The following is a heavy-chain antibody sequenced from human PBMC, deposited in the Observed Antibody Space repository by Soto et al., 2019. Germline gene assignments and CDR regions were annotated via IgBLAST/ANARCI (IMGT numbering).Heavy chain of an antibody. D-gene: IGHD1-1*01. CDR1: GFTFGDYA. V-gene: IGHV3-49*03. Sequence: GGSLRLSCTASGFTFGDYAMSWFRQAPGKGLEWVGFIRSKAYGGTTEYAASVKGRFTISRDDSKSIAYLQMNSLKTEDTAVYYCTRVVARGTTEYYFDYWGQGTLVTVSS. CDR3: TRVVARGTTEYYFDY. J-gene: IGHJ4*02. CDR2: IRSKAYGGTT.